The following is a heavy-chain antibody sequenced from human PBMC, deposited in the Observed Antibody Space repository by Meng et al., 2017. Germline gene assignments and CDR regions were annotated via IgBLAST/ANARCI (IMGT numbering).Heavy chain of an antibody. Sequence: GESLKISCAASGFTFSSYWMSWVRQAPGKGLEWVANIKQDGSEKYYVDSVKGRFTISRDNAKNSLYLQMNSLRAEDTAVYYCARDNWRSWDYYYYYGMDVWGQGTTVTGSS. J-gene: IGHJ6*01. CDR1: GFTFSSYW. D-gene: IGHD1-26*01. V-gene: IGHV3-7*01. CDR3: ARDNWRSWDYYYYYGMDV. CDR2: IKQDGSEK.